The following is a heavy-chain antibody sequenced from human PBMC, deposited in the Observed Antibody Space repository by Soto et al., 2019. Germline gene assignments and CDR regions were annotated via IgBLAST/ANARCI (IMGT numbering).Heavy chain of an antibody. J-gene: IGHJ4*02. D-gene: IGHD2-15*01. V-gene: IGHV4-39*01. CDR1: VGSIYSIYYY. Sequence: QLLLQESGPGLVKSSETLSLTCTVSVGSIYSIYYYWGWIRQPPGKGLEWIGNIYYNGTAYYNPSLKRRVTISMDTSKNQFSLNLHSVTAADTAVYHCARRSVGRCYNYWGQGTLVTVSS. CDR2: IYYNGTA. CDR3: ARRSVGRCYNY.